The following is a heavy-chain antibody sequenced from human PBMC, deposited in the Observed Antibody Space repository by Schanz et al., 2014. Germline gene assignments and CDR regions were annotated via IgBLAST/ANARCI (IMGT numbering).Heavy chain of an antibody. CDR3: AKYRGYYRVSGSYRELEY. V-gene: IGHV3-23*04. Sequence: EVQLVESGGGLVQPGGSLRLSCAASGFGFSSYSMNWVRQAPGKGLEWVSTIGTSGGTNYAESVKGRFTMSRDNSKNTVHLQMSSLRVEDTAVYYCAKYRGYYRVSGSYRELEYWGQGTLVTVSS. CDR1: GFGFSSYS. J-gene: IGHJ4*02. D-gene: IGHD3-10*01. CDR2: IGTSGGT.